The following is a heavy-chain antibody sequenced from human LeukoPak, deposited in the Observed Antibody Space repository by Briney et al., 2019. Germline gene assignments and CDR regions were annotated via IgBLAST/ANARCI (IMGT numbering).Heavy chain of an antibody. J-gene: IGHJ4*02. CDR2: ISGDGSGT. V-gene: IGHV3-74*01. Sequence: GGPLRLSCAPSGFTLRNYWMLWVRQVPGRGLVWVSRISGDGSGTNYADSVKGRFTISRDNDKNTVYLQINNLRAQDTAVYFCARYSSSSGGPSYDLDYWGQGTLVTVSS. CDR3: ARYSSSSGGPSYDLDY. CDR1: GFTLRNYW. D-gene: IGHD6-6*01.